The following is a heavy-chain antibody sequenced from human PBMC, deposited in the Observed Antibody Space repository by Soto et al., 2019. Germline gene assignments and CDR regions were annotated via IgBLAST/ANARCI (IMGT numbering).Heavy chain of an antibody. CDR3: ARGRYGEY. D-gene: IGHD3-10*01. J-gene: IGHJ4*02. V-gene: IGHV1-18*01. Sequence: QVHLVQSGAEVKKPGASVKVSCKASGYTFTSYGITWVRQAPGQGLEWMGWISAHNGNTDYAQKLQGRVIVTRDTSTSTAYMELRSVISDATAVYYCARGRYGEYWGQGALVTVSS. CDR1: GYTFTSYG. CDR2: ISAHNGNT.